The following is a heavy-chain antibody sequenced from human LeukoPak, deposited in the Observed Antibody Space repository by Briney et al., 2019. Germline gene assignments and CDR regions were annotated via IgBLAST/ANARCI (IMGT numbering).Heavy chain of an antibody. CDR2: IYYSGST. CDR1: GGSIKSHY. D-gene: IGHD6-13*01. Sequence: SETLSLTCTVSGGSIKSHYWGWIRQPPGKGLEWIGQIYYSGSTNYNPSLKSRVTISLDTSKNQFSLKLNSVTAADTAVYYCARAMGGAGTVTDYWGQGTLVTVSS. V-gene: IGHV4-59*11. J-gene: IGHJ4*02. CDR3: ARAMGGAGTVTDY.